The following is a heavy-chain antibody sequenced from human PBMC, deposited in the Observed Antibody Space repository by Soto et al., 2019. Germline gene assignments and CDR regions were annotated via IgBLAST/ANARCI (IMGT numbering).Heavy chain of an antibody. J-gene: IGHJ4*02. V-gene: IGHV3-43*01. CDR1: GFTFDDYT. D-gene: IGHD3-16*02. CDR3: AKGLRLGELSF. Sequence: EVQLVESGGVVVQPGGSLRLSCAASGFTFDDYTMHWVRQAPGKGLEWVSLISWDGGSTYYADSVKGRFTISRDNSKNSLYLPMNSLRTADTGWYYCAKGLRLGELSFGGQGTLVTVSS. CDR2: ISWDGGST.